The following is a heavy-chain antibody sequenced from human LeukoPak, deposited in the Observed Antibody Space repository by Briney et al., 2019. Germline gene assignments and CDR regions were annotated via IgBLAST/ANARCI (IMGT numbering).Heavy chain of an antibody. CDR3: ARDSRLSTGVSDY. D-gene: IGHD1-14*01. J-gene: IGHJ4*02. Sequence: GGSLRLSCAASGFTFSSYGMHWVRQAPGKGLEWVAVISYDGSNKYYADSVKGRFTISRDNSKNTLYLQMNSLRAEDTAVYYCARDSRLSTGVSDYWGQGTLVTVSS. V-gene: IGHV3-30*03. CDR1: GFTFSSYG. CDR2: ISYDGSNK.